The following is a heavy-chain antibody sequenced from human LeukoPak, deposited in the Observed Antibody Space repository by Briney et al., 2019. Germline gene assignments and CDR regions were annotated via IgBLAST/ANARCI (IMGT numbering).Heavy chain of an antibody. CDR3: AREGGYYDSSGYPRDYYYYMDV. D-gene: IGHD3-22*01. CDR2: MNPNSGNT. V-gene: IGHV1-8*03. Sequence: ASVKVSCKASGYTFTSYGISWVRQATGQGLEWMGWMNPNSGNTGYVQKFQGRVTITRNTPISTAYMELSSLRSEDTAVYYCAREGGYYDSSGYPRDYYYYMDVWGKGTTVTVSS. J-gene: IGHJ6*03. CDR1: GYTFTSYG.